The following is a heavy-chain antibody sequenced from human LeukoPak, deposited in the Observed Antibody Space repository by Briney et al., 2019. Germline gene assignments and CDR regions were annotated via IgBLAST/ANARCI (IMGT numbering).Heavy chain of an antibody. CDR2: ISWDGGST. Sequence: PGGSLRLSCAASGFTFDDYAMHWVRQAPGKGLEWVSLISWDGGSTYYADSVKGRFTISRDNSKNSLYLQMNSLRAEDTALYYCAKDAVYYGSGSGAFDIWGQGTMVTVSS. CDR1: GFTFDDYA. J-gene: IGHJ3*02. V-gene: IGHV3-43D*03. D-gene: IGHD3-10*01. CDR3: AKDAVYYGSGSGAFDI.